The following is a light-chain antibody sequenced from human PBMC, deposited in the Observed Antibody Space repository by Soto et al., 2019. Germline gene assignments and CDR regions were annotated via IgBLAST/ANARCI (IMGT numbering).Light chain of an antibody. Sequence: EIVLTQSPGTLSLSPGERATLSCLASQSISDNLAWYQQRSGQAPRLLIYGASTRATGVPARFSGSGSGTEFTLTISSLQPEDFATYYCQQANSFPLTFGGGTKVDIK. V-gene: IGKV3-15*01. J-gene: IGKJ4*01. CDR2: GAS. CDR1: QSISDN. CDR3: QQANSFPLT.